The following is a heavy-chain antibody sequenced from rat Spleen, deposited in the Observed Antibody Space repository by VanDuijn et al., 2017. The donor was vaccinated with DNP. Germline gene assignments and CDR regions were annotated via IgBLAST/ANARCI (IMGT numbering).Heavy chain of an antibody. CDR3: TSNPHIRTAAPFDY. Sequence: EVKLVESGGGLVQPGRSLKLSCVASGFNFNDYWMGWVRQAPGKGLEWIGEINKDSSTIDYNPSLKDKFTVSRDNVQNTLYLQMSKLGSEDTATYYCTSNPHIRTAAPFDYWGQGVMVTVSS. V-gene: IGHV4-2*01. D-gene: IGHD3-8*01. J-gene: IGHJ2*01. CDR2: INKDSSTI. CDR1: GFNFNDYW.